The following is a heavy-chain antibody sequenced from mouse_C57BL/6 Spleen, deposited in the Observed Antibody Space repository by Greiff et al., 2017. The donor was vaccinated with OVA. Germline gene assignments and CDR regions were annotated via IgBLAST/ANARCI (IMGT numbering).Heavy chain of an antibody. V-gene: IGHV5-17*01. CDR1: GFTFTDYG. CDR3: SRRGYDGRGAMDY. CDR2: ISRGSSTI. D-gene: IGHD2-2*01. J-gene: IGHJ4*01. Sequence: EVQLVESGGGLVKPGASLKLSCAASGFTFTDYGMHWVRQAPEQGLEWVAYISRGSSTIYYADTVKGRFTLSRDNAKNTLFLQMSSLRSEDTAMYYCSRRGYDGRGAMDYWGQGTSVTVSS.